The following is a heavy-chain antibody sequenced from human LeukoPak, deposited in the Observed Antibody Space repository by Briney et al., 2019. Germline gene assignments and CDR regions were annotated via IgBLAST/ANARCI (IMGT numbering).Heavy chain of an antibody. D-gene: IGHD6-13*01. CDR3: ARGLSSSWPYYYYYGMDV. CDR1: GFTFSNAW. J-gene: IGHJ6*02. V-gene: IGHV4-34*01. Sequence: GSLRLSCAASGFTFSNAWMSWVRQPPGKGLEWIGEINHSGSTNYNPSLKSRVTISVDTSKNQFSLKLSSVTAADTAVYYCARGLSSSWPYYYYYGMDVWGQGTTVTVSS. CDR2: INHSGST.